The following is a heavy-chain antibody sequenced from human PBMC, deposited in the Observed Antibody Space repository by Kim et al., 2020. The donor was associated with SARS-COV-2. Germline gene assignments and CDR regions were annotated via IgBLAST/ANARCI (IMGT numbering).Heavy chain of an antibody. V-gene: IGHV3-30*18. J-gene: IGHJ6*02. CDR3: AKDLGMVRGLGV. CDR2: ISYDGSNK. CDR1: GFTFSSYG. D-gene: IGHD3-10*01. Sequence: GGSLRLSCAASGFTFSSYGMHWVRQAPGKGLEWVAVISYDGSNKYYADSVKGRFTISRDNSKNTLYLQMNSLRAEDTAVYYCAKDLGMVRGLGVWGQGTTVTVSS.